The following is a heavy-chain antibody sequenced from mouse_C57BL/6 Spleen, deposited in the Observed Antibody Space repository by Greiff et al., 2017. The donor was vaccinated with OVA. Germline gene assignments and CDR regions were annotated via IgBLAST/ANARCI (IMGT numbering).Heavy chain of an antibody. D-gene: IGHD2-4*01. CDR1: GFTFSDYY. Sequence: EVMLVESEGGLVQPGSSMKLSCTASGFTFSDYYMAWVRQVPEKGLEWVANINYDGSSTYYLDSLKSRFIISRDNAKNILYLQMSSLKSEDTATYYCARVGDYDEGGYYAMDYWGQGTSVTVSS. V-gene: IGHV5-16*01. J-gene: IGHJ4*01. CDR2: INYDGSST. CDR3: ARVGDYDEGGYYAMDY.